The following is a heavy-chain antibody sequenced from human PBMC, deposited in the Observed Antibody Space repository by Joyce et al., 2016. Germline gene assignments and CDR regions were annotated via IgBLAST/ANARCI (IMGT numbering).Heavy chain of an antibody. D-gene: IGHD4-17*01. CDR3: AVEFVDGDTLFNI. Sequence: QVLLVQSGAEVKKPGSSVKVSCKASGDTFSSYTITWVRQATGQGLEWVGGVLPVFGPTNFPQKFQGRLTITADESTNTAYMELSSLRSDDTAVYYCAVEFVDGDTLFNIWGQGTQVTVSS. CDR1: GDTFSSYT. V-gene: IGHV1-69*01. CDR2: VLPVFGPT. J-gene: IGHJ3*02.